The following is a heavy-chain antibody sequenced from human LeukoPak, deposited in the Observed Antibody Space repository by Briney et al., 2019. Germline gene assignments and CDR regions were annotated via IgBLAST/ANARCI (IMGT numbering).Heavy chain of an antibody. CDR3: ARVTGYRIEDYFDY. CDR2: IYYSGST. Sequence: SETLSLTCTVSGGSISSSSYYWGWIRQPPGKGLEWIGSIYYSGSTYYNLSLKSRVTISVETSKNEFSLKLRSVTAADTAVYYCARVTGYRIEDYFDYWGQGTLVTVSS. J-gene: IGHJ4*02. CDR1: GGSISSSSYY. V-gene: IGHV4-39*07. D-gene: IGHD6-13*01.